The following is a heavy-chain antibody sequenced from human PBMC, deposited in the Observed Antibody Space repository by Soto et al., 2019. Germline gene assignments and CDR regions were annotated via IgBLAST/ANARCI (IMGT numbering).Heavy chain of an antibody. CDR2: IYRSGST. CDR1: W. Sequence: WWTWVRQPPGKGLEWIGEIYRSGSTNYNPSLKSRVAISVDKSKNQFSLKLSSVTAADTTVYYCARDDRISAVYGMDVWGQGTTVTVSS. V-gene: IGHV4-4*02. J-gene: IGHJ6*02. D-gene: IGHD6-13*01. CDR3: ARDDRISAVYGMDV.